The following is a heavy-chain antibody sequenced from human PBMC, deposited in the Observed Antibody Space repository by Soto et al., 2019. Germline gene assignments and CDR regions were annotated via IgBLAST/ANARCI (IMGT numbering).Heavy chain of an antibody. D-gene: IGHD2-15*01. CDR1: GCSISSYY. CDR3: ARDLKVAQADY. V-gene: IGHV4-4*07. Sequence: PSETPSLNWNLSGCSISSYYWRWIRHPSGTGLEXIGRIYSSWSTNTNPSLKSRVTMSVDTSKNQFSLRLSSVIAADTAVYYCARDLKVAQADYWGQGTQVTVSS. CDR2: IYSSWST. J-gene: IGHJ4*02.